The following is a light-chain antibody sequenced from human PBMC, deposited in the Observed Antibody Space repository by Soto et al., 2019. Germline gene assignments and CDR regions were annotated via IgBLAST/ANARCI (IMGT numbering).Light chain of an antibody. CDR1: QSVLFRSDNKNY. J-gene: IGKJ2*01. CDR3: QQYYTSPDT. CDR2: WAS. V-gene: IGKV4-1*01. Sequence: DIVMTQSPDSLAVSLGERATINCKSSQSVLFRSDNKNYLAWYQQRSGQPPKLLIYWASTRESGVPDRFSGSGSGKDFTLAISSLQAEDVAVYYCQQYYTSPDTFGQGTKLEIK.